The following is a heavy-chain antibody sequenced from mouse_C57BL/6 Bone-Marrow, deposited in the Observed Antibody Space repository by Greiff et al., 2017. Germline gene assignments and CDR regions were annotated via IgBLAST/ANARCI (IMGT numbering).Heavy chain of an antibody. D-gene: IGHD2-3*01. Sequence: EVQLQQSGAELVRPGASVKLSCTASDFNIKDDYMHWVKQRPEQGLEWIGWIDPANGDTEYASKFQGKATITADTSSNTAYLQLSSLTSEDTAVYYCTTGRWLFDYWGQGTTLTVSS. CDR2: IDPANGDT. CDR3: TTGRWLFDY. CDR1: DFNIKDDY. V-gene: IGHV14-4*01. J-gene: IGHJ2*01.